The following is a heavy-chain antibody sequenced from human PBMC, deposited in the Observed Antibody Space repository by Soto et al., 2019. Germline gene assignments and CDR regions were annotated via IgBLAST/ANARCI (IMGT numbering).Heavy chain of an antibody. V-gene: IGHV3-48*01. CDR3: ASRGARIVVVPAASDAFDI. J-gene: IGHJ3*02. CDR1: GFTFSSYI. CDR2: ISSSSSTI. Sequence: GGSLRLSCAASGFTFSSYIMNWVRQAPGKGLERVSYISSSSSTIYYADSVKGRFTISRDNAKNSLYLQMNSLRAEDTAVYYCASRGARIVVVPAASDAFDIWGQGTMVTVSS. D-gene: IGHD2-2*01.